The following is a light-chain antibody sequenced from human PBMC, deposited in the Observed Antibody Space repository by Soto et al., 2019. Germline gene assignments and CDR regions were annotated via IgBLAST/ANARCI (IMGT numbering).Light chain of an antibody. V-gene: IGKV3-20*01. CDR2: GAS. CDR1: QSVSSY. J-gene: IGKJ1*01. CDR3: QQYVSSSRT. Sequence: EIVLTQSPGTLSLSPGERATLSCRASQSVSSYLAWYQQKPDQAPRLLIYGASSRATGIPDRFSGSGSGTDFSLTISRLEPEDFAVYYCQQYVSSSRTFGQGTKVEIK.